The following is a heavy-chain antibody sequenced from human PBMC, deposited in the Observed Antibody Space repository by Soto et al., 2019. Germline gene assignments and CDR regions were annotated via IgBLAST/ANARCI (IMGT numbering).Heavy chain of an antibody. V-gene: IGHV3-23*01. CDR3: AKDSVGGYSFWSGYYSDGLDV. D-gene: IGHD3-3*01. CDR1: GFTFDSYA. J-gene: IGHJ3*01. CDR2: ISGNGAGT. Sequence: EVKLLESGGGLAQPGGSLRLSCVGSGFTFDSYAISWVRQAPGKGLQWISAISGNGAGTDYAHSVKGRFTISRDNSKNEVHLQMNSLRAEDTALYYCAKDSVGGYSFWSGYYSDGLDVWGQGTMVTVSS.